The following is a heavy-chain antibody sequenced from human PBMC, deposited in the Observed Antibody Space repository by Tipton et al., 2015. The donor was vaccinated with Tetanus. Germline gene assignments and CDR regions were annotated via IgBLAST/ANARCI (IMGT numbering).Heavy chain of an antibody. CDR1: GGPISGHY. J-gene: IGHJ2*01. V-gene: IGHV4-59*11. D-gene: IGHD1-14*01. Sequence: LRLSCTVSGGPISGHYWSWIRQTPGRGLEWIGYISYAGYTSYCPSLKNRVTMSVDTSKNQFSLKLKSVTAADTAVYYCAREMNRFFDIWGRGTLVTVSS. CDR2: ISYAGYT. CDR3: AREMNRFFDI.